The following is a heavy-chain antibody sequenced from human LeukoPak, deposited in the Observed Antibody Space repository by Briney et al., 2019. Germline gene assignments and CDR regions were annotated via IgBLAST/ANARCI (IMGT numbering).Heavy chain of an antibody. CDR1: GFTFSSYG. CDR2: IWYDGSNK. CDR3: AKDGSGGGWKWIDP. V-gene: IGHV3-33*06. Sequence: PGRSLRLSCAASGFTFSSYGFHWVRQAPGKGLEWVAVIWYDGSNKYYADSVKGRFTISRDSSKNTLYLQMNSLRAEDTAVYYCAKDGSGGGWKWIDPWGQGTLVTVSS. J-gene: IGHJ5*02. D-gene: IGHD2-15*01.